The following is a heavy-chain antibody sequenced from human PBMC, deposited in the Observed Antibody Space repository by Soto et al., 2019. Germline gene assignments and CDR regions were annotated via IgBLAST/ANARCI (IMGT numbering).Heavy chain of an antibody. CDR2: INPNSGGT. Sequence: ASVKVSCKASGYTFTGYYMHWVRQAPGQGLEWMGWINPNSGGTNYAQEFQGWVTMTRDTSISTAYMELSRLRSDDTAVYYCARGGWCSSTSCYSYGMDVWGQGTTVTVSS. CDR1: GYTFTGYY. D-gene: IGHD2-2*01. V-gene: IGHV1-2*04. CDR3: ARGGWCSSTSCYSYGMDV. J-gene: IGHJ6*02.